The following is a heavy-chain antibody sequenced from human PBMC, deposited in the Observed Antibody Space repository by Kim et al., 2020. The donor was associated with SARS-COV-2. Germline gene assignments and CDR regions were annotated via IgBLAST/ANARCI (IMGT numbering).Heavy chain of an antibody. CDR3: ARGGCSSTSCYYYYYGMDV. CDR2: IGTAGDT. J-gene: IGHJ6*02. V-gene: IGHV3-13*04. Sequence: GGSLRLSCAASGLTFSSYDMHWVRQATGKGLEWVSAIGTAGDTYYPGSVKGRFTITRENAKNSLYLQMNSLRAGDTAVYYCARGGCSSTSCYYYYYGMDVWGQGTTVTVSS. D-gene: IGHD2-2*01. CDR1: GLTFSSYD.